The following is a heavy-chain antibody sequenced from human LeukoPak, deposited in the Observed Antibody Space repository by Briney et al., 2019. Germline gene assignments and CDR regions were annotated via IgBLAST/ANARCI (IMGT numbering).Heavy chain of an antibody. CDR2: SSSSSSYI. CDR1: GFTFSSYS. D-gene: IGHD1-26*01. Sequence: GGSLRLSCAASGFTFSSYSMNWVRQAPGKGLEWVSSSSSSSSYIYHADSVKGRFTISRDNSKNTLYLQMNSLRAEDTAVYYCARGGSYLSAFDIWGQGTMVTVSS. J-gene: IGHJ3*02. CDR3: ARGGSYLSAFDI. V-gene: IGHV3-21*04.